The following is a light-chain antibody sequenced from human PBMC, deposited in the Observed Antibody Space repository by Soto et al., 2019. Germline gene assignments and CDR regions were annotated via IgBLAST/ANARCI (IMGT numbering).Light chain of an antibody. CDR3: QQCDNLPLT. CDR1: QDISNY. CDR2: DAS. J-gene: IGKJ4*01. Sequence: DIQMTQSPSSLSASVGDRVTITCQASQDISNYLNWYQQKPGKAPKLLIYDASNLETGVPSRFSGSGSGTDFTFTISSLQPEDFATYYCQQCDNLPLTFGGGTKVEIK. V-gene: IGKV1-33*01.